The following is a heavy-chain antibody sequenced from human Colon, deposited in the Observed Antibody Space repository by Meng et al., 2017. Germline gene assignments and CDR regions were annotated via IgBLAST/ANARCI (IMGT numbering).Heavy chain of an antibody. Sequence: EVQLVESGGGLVKPGESLRVTCESSGFTFSFYAINWVRKASGEGLEWVASITSSSNYIHYSDSVKGRFTVSRDNARNSSYLQMDSLRAEDTAVYYCARVGTARPFDYWGQGTLVTVSS. CDR1: GFTFSFYA. CDR3: ARVGTARPFDY. D-gene: IGHD1-1*01. CDR2: ITSSSNYI. V-gene: IGHV3-21*01. J-gene: IGHJ4*02.